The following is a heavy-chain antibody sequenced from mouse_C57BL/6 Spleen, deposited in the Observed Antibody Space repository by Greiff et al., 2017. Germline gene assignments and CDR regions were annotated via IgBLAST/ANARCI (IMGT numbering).Heavy chain of an antibody. Sequence: EESGPGLVKPSQSLSLTCSVTGYSITSGYYWNWIRQFPGNKLEWMGYISYDGSNNYNPSLKNRISITRDTSKNQFFLKLNSVTTEDTATYYCAELGRYFDVWGTGTTVTVSS. J-gene: IGHJ1*03. V-gene: IGHV3-6*01. D-gene: IGHD4-1*01. CDR1: GYSITSGYY. CDR3: AELGRYFDV. CDR2: ISYDGSN.